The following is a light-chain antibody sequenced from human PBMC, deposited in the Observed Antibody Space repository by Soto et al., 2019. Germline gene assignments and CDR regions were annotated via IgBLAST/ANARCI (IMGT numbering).Light chain of an antibody. CDR3: SSYTSTNHVV. CDR2: EVT. J-gene: IGLJ2*01. CDR1: SSDVGGYNY. Sequence: QSVLTQPASVSGSPGQSITTSCTGTSSDVGGYNYVSWYQQHPGKAPKLVIYEVTKRPSGVSNRFSGSKSGSTASLTISGLQAEDETDYYCSSYTSTNHVVFGGGTKVTVL. V-gene: IGLV2-14*01.